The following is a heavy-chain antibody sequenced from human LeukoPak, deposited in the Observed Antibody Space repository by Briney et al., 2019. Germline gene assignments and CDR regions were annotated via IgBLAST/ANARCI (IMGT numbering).Heavy chain of an antibody. CDR1: GGSISSYY. J-gene: IGHJ6*02. Sequence: SETLSLTCTVSGGSISSYYWSWIRQHPGKGLEWIGYIYYSGSTYYNPSLKSRVTISVDASKNQFSLKLSSVTAADTAVYYCARAPYGDYGAYYYYYGMDVWGQGTTVTVSS. D-gene: IGHD4-17*01. CDR2: IYYSGST. V-gene: IGHV4-59*06. CDR3: ARAPYGDYGAYYYYYGMDV.